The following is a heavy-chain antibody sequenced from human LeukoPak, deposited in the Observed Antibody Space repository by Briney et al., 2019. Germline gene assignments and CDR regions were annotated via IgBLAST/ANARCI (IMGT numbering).Heavy chain of an antibody. J-gene: IGHJ4*02. D-gene: IGHD3-10*01. CDR2: IYYSGST. V-gene: IGHV4-61*08. CDR3: ARHRLPMVRGVITRFDY. CDR1: GGSISSGGYS. Sequence: SETLSLTCAVSGGSISSGGYSWSWIRQPPGKGLEWIGYIYYSGSTNYNPSLKSRVTISVDTSKNQFSLKLSSVTAADTAVYYCARHRLPMVRGVITRFDYWGQGTLVTVSS.